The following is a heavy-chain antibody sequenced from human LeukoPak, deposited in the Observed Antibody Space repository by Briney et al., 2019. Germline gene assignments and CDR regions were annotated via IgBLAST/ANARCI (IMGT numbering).Heavy chain of an antibody. D-gene: IGHD2-2*01. J-gene: IGHJ6*03. V-gene: IGHV1-18*01. CDR2: ISGYNGYT. CDR1: GYTFTNYG. Sequence: ASVKVSCKASGYTFTNYGVSWVRQAPGQGLEWMGWISGYNGYTNYAQKLQGRVTMTRDTSISTACMELSRLRSDDTAVYYCARGASSTSWGNYYYYYMDVWGKGTTVTVSS. CDR3: ARGASSTSWGNYYYYYMDV.